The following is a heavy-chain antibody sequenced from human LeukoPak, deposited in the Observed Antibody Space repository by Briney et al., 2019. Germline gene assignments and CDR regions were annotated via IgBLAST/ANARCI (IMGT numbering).Heavy chain of an antibody. CDR1: GFTFSDYY. D-gene: IGHD6-13*01. J-gene: IGHJ6*03. CDR2: ISSSGSTI. Sequence: GSLRLSCAASGFTFSDYYMSWIRPAPGKGLEWVSYISSSGSTIYYADSVKGRFTISRDNAKNSLYLQMNSLRAEDTAVYYCARATPKSSSWYVNYYYYMDVWGKGTTVTVSS. V-gene: IGHV3-11*01. CDR3: ARATPKSSSWYVNYYYYMDV.